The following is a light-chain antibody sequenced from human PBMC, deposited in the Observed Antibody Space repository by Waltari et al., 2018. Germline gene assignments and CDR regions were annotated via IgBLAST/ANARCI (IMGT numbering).Light chain of an antibody. Sequence: EIVLTQSPGPLSLSPGERATLSCRTSQRIGSAYLAWDQQKPGHPPRLLIYGTSNRATGVPDRFSGSGSGTDFTLTVSRLEPEDFGIYFCQQYVNSPHLTFGGGTKVEIK. J-gene: IGKJ4*01. CDR1: QRIGSAY. CDR3: QQYVNSPHLT. CDR2: GTS. V-gene: IGKV3-20*01.